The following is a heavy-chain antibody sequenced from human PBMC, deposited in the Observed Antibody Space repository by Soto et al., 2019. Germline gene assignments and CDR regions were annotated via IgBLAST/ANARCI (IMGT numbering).Heavy chain of an antibody. CDR3: ARLRAVDWYYYDSSGYRDFDY. CDR1: GYTFTSYG. Sequence: ASVKVSCKASGYTFTSYGISWVRQAPGQGLEWMGWISAYNGNTNYAQKLQGRVTMTTDTSTSTAYMELRSLRSDDTAVYYCARLRAVDWYYYDSSGYRDFDYWGRGTLVTVSS. J-gene: IGHJ4*02. CDR2: ISAYNGNT. D-gene: IGHD3-22*01. V-gene: IGHV1-18*04.